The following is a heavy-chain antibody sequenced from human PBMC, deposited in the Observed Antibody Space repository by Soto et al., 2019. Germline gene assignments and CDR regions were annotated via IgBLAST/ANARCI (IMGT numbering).Heavy chain of an antibody. D-gene: IGHD4-17*01. CDR1: GGSISNYY. V-gene: IGHV4-4*07. J-gene: IGHJ4*02. Sequence: PSETLSLTCTVSGGSISNYYRSWIRQPAGKGLEWIGRIYSSGSTNYNPSLKSRVTMSVDTSKNQFSLKLTSVTAADTAVYFCARATRDYGDYGYFDSWGQGTLVTVSS. CDR3: ARATRDYGDYGYFDS. CDR2: IYSSGST.